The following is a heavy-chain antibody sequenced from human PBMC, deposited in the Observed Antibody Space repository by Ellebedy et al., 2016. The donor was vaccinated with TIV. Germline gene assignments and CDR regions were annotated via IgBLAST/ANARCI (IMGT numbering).Heavy chain of an antibody. Sequence: LSLTCAASGFNFRSYWMTWVRQAPGKGLEWVAKIRQEGDEIYYVESVKGRFNISRDNAKDSLFLQMNSLRVEDTAVYYCARRASYGDYAVQVNSWFDPWGQGTLVTVSS. D-gene: IGHD4-17*01. CDR1: GFNFRSYW. V-gene: IGHV3-7*01. J-gene: IGHJ5*02. CDR3: ARRASYGDYAVQVNSWFDP. CDR2: IRQEGDEI.